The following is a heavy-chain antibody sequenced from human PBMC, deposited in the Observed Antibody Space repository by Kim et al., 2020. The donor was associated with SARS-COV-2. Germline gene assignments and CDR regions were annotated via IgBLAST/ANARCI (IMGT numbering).Heavy chain of an antibody. D-gene: IGHD1-26*01. CDR2: ISYDGSNK. CDR3: ARTFSGSYYYGMDV. J-gene: IGHJ6*02. Sequence: EGSLRLSCAASGFTFSSYAMHWVRQAPGKGLEWVAVISYDGSNKYYADSVKGRFTISRYNSKNTLYLQMNSLRAEDTAVYYCARTFSGSYYYGMDVWGQGTTVTVSS. V-gene: IGHV3-30-3*01. CDR1: GFTFSSYA.